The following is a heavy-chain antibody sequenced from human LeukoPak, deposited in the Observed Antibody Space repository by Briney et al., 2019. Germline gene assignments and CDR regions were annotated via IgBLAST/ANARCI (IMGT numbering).Heavy chain of an antibody. V-gene: IGHV3-74*01. D-gene: IGHD6-13*01. CDR3: ARVIAAAGG. CDR2: INSDGSST. CDR1: GFTFSSYW. J-gene: IGHJ4*02. Sequence: VVSLGLSCAASGFTFSSYWMHWVRQAPGKGLVWVSRINSDGSSTSYADSVKGRFTISRDNAKNTLYLQMNSLRAEDTAVYYCARVIAAAGGWGQGTLVTVSS.